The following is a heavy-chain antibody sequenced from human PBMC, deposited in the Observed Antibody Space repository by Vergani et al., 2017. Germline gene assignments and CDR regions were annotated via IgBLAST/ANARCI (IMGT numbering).Heavy chain of an antibody. CDR1: GFTFSNAW. Sequence: EVQLVESGGGLVKPGGSLRLSCAASGFTFSNAWMSWVRQAPGKGLEWVGRIKSKTDGGTTDYAAPVKGRFTISRDNSKNTLYLQMNSLRAEDTAVYYCAKVQATMVRGIESGYFDYWGQGTLVTVSS. CDR2: IKSKTDGGTT. D-gene: IGHD3-10*01. V-gene: IGHV3-15*01. CDR3: AKVQATMVRGIESGYFDY. J-gene: IGHJ4*02.